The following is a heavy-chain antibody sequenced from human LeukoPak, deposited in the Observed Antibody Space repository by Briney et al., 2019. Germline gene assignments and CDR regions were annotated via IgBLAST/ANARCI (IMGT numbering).Heavy chain of an antibody. V-gene: IGHV1-69*04. D-gene: IGHD2-15*01. CDR2: IIPILGIA. J-gene: IGHJ5*02. Sequence: ASVKVSCKASGGTFSSYAISWVRQAPGQGPEWMGRIIPILGIANYAQKFQGRVTITADKSTSTAYMELSSQRYEDTAVYYCARSDCSGGSCESWFDPWGQGTLVTVSS. CDR1: GGTFSSYA. CDR3: ARSDCSGGSCESWFDP.